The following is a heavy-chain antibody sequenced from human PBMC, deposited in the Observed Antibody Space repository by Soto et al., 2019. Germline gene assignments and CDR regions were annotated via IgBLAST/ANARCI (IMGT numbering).Heavy chain of an antibody. CDR3: ARHSLGVVVITTWALVY. V-gene: IGHV4-39*01. J-gene: IGHJ4*01. D-gene: IGHD3-22*01. CDR2: IYYSGST. CDR1: GGYIGSSSYY. Sequence: PLALLPVTCTVAGGYIGSSSYYWSSIRKPPRKGLEWIGSIYYSGSTYYNPSLKSRVTISVDTSKNQFSLKLSSVTAADTAVYYCARHSLGVVVITTWALVYWGPGTLVTVSS.